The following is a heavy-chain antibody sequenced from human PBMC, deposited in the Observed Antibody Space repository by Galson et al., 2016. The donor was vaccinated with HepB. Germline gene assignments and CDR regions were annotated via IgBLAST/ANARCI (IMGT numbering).Heavy chain of an antibody. D-gene: IGHD5-12*01. J-gene: IGHJ6*02. Sequence: SVKVSCRASGYTLTSYDINWVRQATGQGLEWMGWMNPNSDNTGYAQKFQGRVTMTRNTSISTAYMELSSLRSEDTAVYYCARPHLIGYSGYYYYGMDVWGQGTTVTVSS. V-gene: IGHV1-8*01. CDR1: GYTLTSYD. CDR3: ARPHLIGYSGYYYYGMDV. CDR2: MNPNSDNT.